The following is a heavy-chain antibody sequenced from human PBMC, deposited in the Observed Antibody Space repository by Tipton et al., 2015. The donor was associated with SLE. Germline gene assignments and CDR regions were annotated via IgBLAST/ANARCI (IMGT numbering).Heavy chain of an antibody. CDR3: ARQGQQLVRPYYYGMDV. V-gene: IGHV4-59*08. CDR2: IYYSGST. Sequence: TLSLTCTVSGGSISSYYWSWIRQPPGKGLEWIGYIYYSGSTNYNPSLKSRVTISVDTSKNQFSLKLSSVTAADTVVYYCARQGQQLVRPYYYGMDVWGQGTTVTVSS. CDR1: GGSISSYY. J-gene: IGHJ6*02. D-gene: IGHD6-13*01.